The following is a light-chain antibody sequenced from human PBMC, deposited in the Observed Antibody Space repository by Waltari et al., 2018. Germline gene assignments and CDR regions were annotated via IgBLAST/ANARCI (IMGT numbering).Light chain of an antibody. J-gene: IGKJ1*01. CDR1: ENISKY. CDR3: QHYVRLPVT. Sequence: ETALTQSPGTLSVSPGERATPSCRASENISKYLTWYQQKPGQAPRLLIYAASTRATGIPDRFSGSGCGTDFSLTISSLEPEDFAVYYCQHYVRLPVTFGQGTKVEIK. V-gene: IGKV3-20*01. CDR2: AAS.